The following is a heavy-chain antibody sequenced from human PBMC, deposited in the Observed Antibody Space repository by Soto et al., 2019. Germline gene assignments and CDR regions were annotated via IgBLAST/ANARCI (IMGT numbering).Heavy chain of an antibody. CDR3: ARVSQSFIEYFQH. CDR2: ISSSGSSI. J-gene: IGHJ1*01. CDR1: GFTFSNYE. D-gene: IGHD3-16*02. Sequence: EVQLVESGGGLVQPGGSLRLSCAASGFTFSNYEMIWVRQAPGMGLEWVSYISSSGSSIYYADSVKGRFTLSRDNAKKSLYLQMNSLRAEDTAVYYCARVSQSFIEYFQHWGQGTLLTVSS. V-gene: IGHV3-48*03.